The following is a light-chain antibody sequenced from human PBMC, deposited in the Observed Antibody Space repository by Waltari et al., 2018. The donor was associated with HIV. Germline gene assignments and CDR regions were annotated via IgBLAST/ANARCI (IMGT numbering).Light chain of an antibody. V-gene: IGKV1-5*03. J-gene: IGKJ1*01. CDR3: LQYDTYSRT. CDR2: KAS. Sequence: DIQMTQSPSTLSASVGDRVTITCRASQRISSWLAWYQQKPGKAPKLLIYKASNLESGVPSRVSGSGSGTEFTLTISGLQPDDFATYYCLQYDTYSRTFGQGTRVEIK. CDR1: QRISSW.